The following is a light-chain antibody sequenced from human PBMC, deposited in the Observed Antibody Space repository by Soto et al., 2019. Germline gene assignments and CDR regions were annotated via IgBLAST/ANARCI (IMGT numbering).Light chain of an antibody. CDR1: SSDVGGYKY. CDR2: EVN. J-gene: IGLJ1*01. Sequence: QSALTQPASVSGSPGQSITISCTGTSSDVGGYKYVSWYQQHPGKAPKLMIYEVNYRPSGVSNRFSGSKSGSTASLTISGLQAEDEADYYCSSYTTTSTLVFGTGTKVTVL. CDR3: SSYTTTSTLV. V-gene: IGLV2-14*01.